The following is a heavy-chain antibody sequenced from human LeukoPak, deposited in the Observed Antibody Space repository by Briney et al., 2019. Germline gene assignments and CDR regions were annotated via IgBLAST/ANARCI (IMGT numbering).Heavy chain of an antibody. Sequence: SETLSLTCTVSGVSISSYYWSWIRQPAGKGLEWIGRIYTSGNTNSNPSLKSRVTMSVDTSKYQLSLQLSSVTAADTAVYYCARGSSSSTPLFYYSYMDVWGKGTTVTVSS. J-gene: IGHJ6*03. CDR3: ARGSSSSTPLFYYSYMDV. CDR1: GVSISSYY. CDR2: IYTSGNT. V-gene: IGHV4-4*07. D-gene: IGHD6-6*01.